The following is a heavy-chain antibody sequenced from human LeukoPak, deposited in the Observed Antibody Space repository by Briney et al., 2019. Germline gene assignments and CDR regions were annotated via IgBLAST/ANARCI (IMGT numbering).Heavy chain of an antibody. Sequence: SETLSLTCSDSNGSLGSYPWIWIRQPPGKGLEGFGYIYSTGKTIYTPYVKSRVTISIDTSKNQFSLNLRSVTAADTAVYYCAREVWVVALPGGWLDPWGQGTLVTVSS. D-gene: IGHD2-15*01. V-gene: IGHV4-59*01. CDR1: NGSLGSYP. CDR2: IYSTGKT. CDR3: AREVWVVALPGGWLDP. J-gene: IGHJ5*02.